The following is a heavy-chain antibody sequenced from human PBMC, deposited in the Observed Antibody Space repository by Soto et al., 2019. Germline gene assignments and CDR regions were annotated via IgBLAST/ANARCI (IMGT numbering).Heavy chain of an antibody. D-gene: IGHD3-22*01. CDR3: ARVPPKGDYYDSSGYYFGAFGI. CDR1: GYTFTSYG. Sequence: ASVKVSCKASGYTFTSYGISWVRQAPGQGLEWMGWISAYNGNTNYAQKLQGRVTMTTDTSTSTAYMELRSLRSDDTAVYYCARVPPKGDYYDSSGYYFGAFGIWGQGTMVTVSS. CDR2: ISAYNGNT. J-gene: IGHJ3*02. V-gene: IGHV1-18*01.